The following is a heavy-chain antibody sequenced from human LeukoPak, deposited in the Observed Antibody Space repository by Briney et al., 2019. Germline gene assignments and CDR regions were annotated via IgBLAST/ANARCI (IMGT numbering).Heavy chain of an antibody. J-gene: IGHJ5*02. D-gene: IGHD3-10*02. Sequence: ASVKVSCKASGYTFTGYYMHWVRQAPGQGLEWMGWINPNSGGTNYAQKFQGRVTMTRDTPISTAYMELSRLRSDDTAVYYCARDTMSVPNWFDPWGQGTLVTVSS. CDR2: INPNSGGT. V-gene: IGHV1-2*02. CDR1: GYTFTGYY. CDR3: ARDTMSVPNWFDP.